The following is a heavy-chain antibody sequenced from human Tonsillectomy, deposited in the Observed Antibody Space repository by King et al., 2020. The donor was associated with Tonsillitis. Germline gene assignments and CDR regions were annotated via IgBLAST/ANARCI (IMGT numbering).Heavy chain of an antibody. Sequence: QLVQSGAEVKKPGSSVKVSCKASGGTFSTYVFSWVRQAPGQGLEWMGGIIPMFGTVNYAQRFLGRVTISADESTSTAYMELSSLTSEDTAVYYCARAVLGNGWNYYYGMDVWGQGTTVTVSS. V-gene: IGHV1-69*01. CDR3: ARAVLGNGWNYYYGMDV. CDR1: GGTFSTYV. CDR2: IIPMFGTV. D-gene: IGHD2-8*01. J-gene: IGHJ6*02.